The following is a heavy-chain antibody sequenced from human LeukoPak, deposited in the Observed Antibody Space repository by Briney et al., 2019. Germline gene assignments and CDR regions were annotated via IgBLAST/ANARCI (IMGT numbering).Heavy chain of an antibody. CDR3: ARGGANCSGGRCPLNWFDP. CDR2: ISAYNGNT. D-gene: IGHD2-15*01. J-gene: IGHJ5*02. V-gene: IGHV1-18*01. Sequence: GASVKVSCKASGYTFINYGITWVRQAPGQGLEWMGWISAYNGNTNYAQKLQGRVTMTIDKTTSTAYMELRSLRSDDTAVYYCARGGANCSGGRCPLNWFDPWGQGTPVTVSS. CDR1: GYTFINYG.